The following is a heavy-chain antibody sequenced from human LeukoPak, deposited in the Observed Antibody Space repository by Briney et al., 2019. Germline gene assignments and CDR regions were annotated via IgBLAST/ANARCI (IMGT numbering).Heavy chain of an antibody. CDR3: ARQHYYDSSGYFDAFDI. D-gene: IGHD3-22*01. Sequence: ASVKVSCKASGGTFSSYAISWARQAPGQGLEWMGGIIPIFGTANYAQKFQGRVTITADESTSTAHMELSSLRSEDTAVYYCARQHYYDSSGYFDAFDIWGQGTMVTVSS. CDR2: IIPIFGTA. CDR1: GGTFSSYA. J-gene: IGHJ3*02. V-gene: IGHV1-69*13.